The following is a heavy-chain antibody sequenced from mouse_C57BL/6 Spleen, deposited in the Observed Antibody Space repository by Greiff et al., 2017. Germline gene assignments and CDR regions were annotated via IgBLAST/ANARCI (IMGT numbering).Heavy chain of an antibody. CDR3: ASKLAHFDY. CDR2: IDPSDSYT. J-gene: IGHJ2*01. V-gene: IGHV1-69*01. Sequence: VKLQQPGAELVMPGASVKLSCKASGYTFTSYWMHWVKQRPGQGLEWIGEIDPSDSYTNYNQKFKGKSTLTVDKSSSTAYMQLSSLTSEDSAVYYCASKLAHFDYWGQGTTLTVSS. CDR1: GYTFTSYW. D-gene: IGHD4-1*01.